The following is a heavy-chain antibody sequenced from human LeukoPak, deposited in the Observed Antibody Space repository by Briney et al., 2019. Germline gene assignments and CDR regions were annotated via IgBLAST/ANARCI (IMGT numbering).Heavy chain of an antibody. CDR2: IWYDGSKT. V-gene: IGHV3-33*06. J-gene: IGHJ4*02. CDR1: GFTFSGYG. Sequence: PGGSLRLSCVASGFTFSGYGMHWVRQAPGKGLEWVAVIWYDGSKTYYADSVKGRFTISRDDSKNTLYLQMNSLRAEDTAVYYCAKVQLGIGVDYWGQGTLVTVSS. D-gene: IGHD7-27*01. CDR3: AKVQLGIGVDY.